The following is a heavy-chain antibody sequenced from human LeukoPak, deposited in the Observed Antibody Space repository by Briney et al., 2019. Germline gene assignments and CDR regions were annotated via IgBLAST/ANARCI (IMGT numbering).Heavy chain of an antibody. D-gene: IGHD6-13*01. J-gene: IGHJ5*02. Sequence: PSETLSLTCAVSGYSISSGYYWGWIRQPPGKGLEWIGSINHSGSTNYNPSLKSRVTISVDTSKNQFSLKLSSVTAADTAVYYCARSPGIAAAGPRFDPWGQGTLVTVSS. CDR2: INHSGST. CDR1: GYSISSGYY. V-gene: IGHV4-38-2*01. CDR3: ARSPGIAAAGPRFDP.